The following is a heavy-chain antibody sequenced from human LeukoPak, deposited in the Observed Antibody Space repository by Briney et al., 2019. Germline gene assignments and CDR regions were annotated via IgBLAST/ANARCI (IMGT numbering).Heavy chain of an antibody. D-gene: IGHD5-12*01. J-gene: IGHJ4*02. CDR3: ARMVGGGATRTDS. Sequence: SETLSLTCTVSGDSISSSNSYWGWIRQPPGKGLEWVGSIYYSGNTYYNASLKSRVTISVDTSKNQFSLKLSSVTAADTAVYYCARMVGGGATRTDSWGQGTLVTVSS. CDR2: IYYSGNT. CDR1: GDSISSSNSY. V-gene: IGHV4-39*07.